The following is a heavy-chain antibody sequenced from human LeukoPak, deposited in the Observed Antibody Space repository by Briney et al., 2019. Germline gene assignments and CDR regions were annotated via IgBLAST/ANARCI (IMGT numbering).Heavy chain of an antibody. D-gene: IGHD3-22*01. V-gene: IGHV3-53*01. Sequence: GGSLRLSCAASGFTVSSNYMSWVRQAPGKGLEWVSSISGTGGRTYSADSVKGRFTISRDNSKNTLYLQMNSLRAEDTAVYYCASRTYYDTDPSKEYWGQGTLVTVSS. CDR1: GFTVSSNY. J-gene: IGHJ4*02. CDR2: ISGTGGRT. CDR3: ASRTYYDTDPSKEY.